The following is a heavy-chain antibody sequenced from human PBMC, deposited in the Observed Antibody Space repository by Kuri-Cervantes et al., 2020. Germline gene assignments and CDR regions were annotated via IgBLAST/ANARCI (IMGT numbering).Heavy chain of an antibody. CDR2: ISSSSSYI. J-gene: IGHJ6*02. Sequence: GESLKISCAASGFTFKNAWMSWVRQAPGKGLEWVSSISSSSSYIYYADSVKGRFTISRDNAKNSLYLQMNSLRAEDTAVYYCAREMATITPGMDVWGQGTTVTVSS. CDR1: GFTFKNAW. CDR3: AREMATITPGMDV. V-gene: IGHV3-21*01. D-gene: IGHD5-24*01.